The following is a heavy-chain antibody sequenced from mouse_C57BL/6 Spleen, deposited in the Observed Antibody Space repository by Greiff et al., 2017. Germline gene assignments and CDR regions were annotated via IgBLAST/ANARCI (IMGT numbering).Heavy chain of an antibody. D-gene: IGHD2-4*01. V-gene: IGHV1-26*01. CDR2: INPNNGGT. Sequence: EVQLQQSGPELVKPGASVKISCKASGYTFTDYYMNWVKQSHGKSLEWIGDINPNNGGTSYNQKFKGKATLTVDKSSSTAYMELRSLTSEDSAVYYCAREYDYDRGGMDYWGQGTSVTVSS. CDR1: GYTFTDYY. J-gene: IGHJ4*01. CDR3: AREYDYDRGGMDY.